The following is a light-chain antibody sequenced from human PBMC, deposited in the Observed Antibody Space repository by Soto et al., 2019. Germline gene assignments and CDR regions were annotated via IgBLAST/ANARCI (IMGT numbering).Light chain of an antibody. CDR1: SNDVGACNF. V-gene: IGLV2-8*01. Sequence: QSALTQPPSASGSPGQSVTISCTGTSNDVGACNFVSWYQQHPGTAPKLMIYEASNRPSWVPDRFSGSNSGNTASLPVSGVQDEDEADYYCCSFSGSNNRNVFGAGTKLTVL. CDR3: CSFSGSNNRNV. J-gene: IGLJ2*01. CDR2: EAS.